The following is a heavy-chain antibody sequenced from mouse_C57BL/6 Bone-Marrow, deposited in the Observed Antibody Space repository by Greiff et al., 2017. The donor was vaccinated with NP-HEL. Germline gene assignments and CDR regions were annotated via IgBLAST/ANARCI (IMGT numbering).Heavy chain of an antibody. J-gene: IGHJ4*01. V-gene: IGHV2-9-1*01. CDR1: GFSLTSYA. CDR3: ARNEAYYSNYLYAMDY. CDR2: IWTGGGT. D-gene: IGHD2-5*01. Sequence: VQGVESGPGLVAPSQSLSITCTVSGFSLTSYALSWVRQPPGKGLEWLGVIWTGGGTNYNSALKSRLSISKDNSKSQVFLKMNSLQTDDTARYYCARNEAYYSNYLYAMDYWGQGTSVTVSS.